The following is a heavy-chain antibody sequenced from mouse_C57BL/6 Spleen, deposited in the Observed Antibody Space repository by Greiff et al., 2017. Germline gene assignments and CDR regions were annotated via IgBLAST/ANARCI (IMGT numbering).Heavy chain of an antibody. J-gene: IGHJ2*01. Sequence: EVKVVESGGGLVKPGGSLKLSCAASGFTFSDYGMHWVRQAPEKGLEWVAYISSGSSTIYYADTVKGRFTISRDNAKNTLFLQMTSLRSEDTAMYYCAMGTTVVGRYYFDYWGQGTTLTVSS. CDR3: AMGTTVVGRYYFDY. V-gene: IGHV5-17*01. D-gene: IGHD1-1*01. CDR1: GFTFSDYG. CDR2: ISSGSSTI.